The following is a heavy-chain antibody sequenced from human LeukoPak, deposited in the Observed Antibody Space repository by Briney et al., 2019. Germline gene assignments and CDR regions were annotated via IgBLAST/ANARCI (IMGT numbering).Heavy chain of an antibody. D-gene: IGHD6-19*01. CDR2: ISYDGSNK. CDR3: AREVAVAGSGYYFDY. J-gene: IGHJ4*02. Sequence: GGSLRLSCAASGFTFSSYAMHWVRQAPGKGLEWVAVISYDGSNKYYADSVKGRFTISRDNSKNTLYLQMNSLRAEDTAVYYCAREVAVAGSGYYFDYWGQGTLVTVSS. CDR1: GFTFSSYA. V-gene: IGHV3-30*04.